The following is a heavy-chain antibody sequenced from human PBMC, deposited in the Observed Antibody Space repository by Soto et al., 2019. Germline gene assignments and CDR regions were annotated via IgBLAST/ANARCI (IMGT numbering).Heavy chain of an antibody. CDR1: GFTVSSNY. CDR3: ARDRSAVAGRGHYYYYYYGMDV. J-gene: IGHJ6*02. D-gene: IGHD6-19*01. CDR2: IYSGGST. V-gene: IGHV3-53*01. Sequence: GGSLRLSCAASGFTVSSNYMSWVRQAPGKGLEWVSVIYSGGSTYYADSVKGRFTISRDNSKNTLYLQMNSPRAEDTAVYYCARDRSAVAGRGHYYYYYYGMDVWGQGTTVTVYS.